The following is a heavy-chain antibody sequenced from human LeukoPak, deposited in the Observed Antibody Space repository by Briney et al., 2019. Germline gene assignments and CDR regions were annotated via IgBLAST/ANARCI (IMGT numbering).Heavy chain of an antibody. Sequence: PSETLSLTCTVSGGSISSYYWSWIRQPAGKGLEWIGRIYTSGSTNYNPSLKSRVTISVDTSQKQFSLRLSSVTAADTAVYYCARGRYVTTRGGAAAGFLDYWGQGTLVTVST. J-gene: IGHJ4*02. CDR3: ARGRYVTTRGGAAAGFLDY. D-gene: IGHD6-13*01. V-gene: IGHV4-4*07. CDR1: GGSISSYY. CDR2: IYTSGST.